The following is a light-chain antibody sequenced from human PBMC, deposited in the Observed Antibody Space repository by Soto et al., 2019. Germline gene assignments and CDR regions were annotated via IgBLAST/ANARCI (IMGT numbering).Light chain of an antibody. CDR3: QAYDSSLSGFYV. Sequence: QSVLAQPRSVSGAPGQRVTISCTGSSSNIGAGYDVHWYQHLPGTAPKLLIYGNTNRPSGVPDRFSGSKSGTSASLAITGLQAEDEADYYCQAYDSSLSGFYVFGTGTKVTVL. CDR1: SSNIGAGYD. V-gene: IGLV1-40*01. CDR2: GNT. J-gene: IGLJ1*01.